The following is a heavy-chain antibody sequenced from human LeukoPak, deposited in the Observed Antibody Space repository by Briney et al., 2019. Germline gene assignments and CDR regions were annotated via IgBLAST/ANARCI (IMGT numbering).Heavy chain of an antibody. CDR1: GYAFTSYT. CDR3: ARGYGDYLRASY. J-gene: IGHJ4*02. V-gene: IGHV1-3*01. Sequence: GASVKVSCKASGYAFTSYTMHWVRQAPGQRLEWMGWINAGNGNTKYSQKFQDRVTITRDTSASTAYMELSSLRSEDTAVYYCARGYGDYLRASYWGRGTLVTVSS. D-gene: IGHD4-17*01. CDR2: INAGNGNT.